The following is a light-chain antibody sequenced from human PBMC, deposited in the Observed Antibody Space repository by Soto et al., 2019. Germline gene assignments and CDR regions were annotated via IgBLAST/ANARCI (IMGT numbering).Light chain of an antibody. V-gene: IGKV1-5*01. J-gene: IGKJ1*01. CDR1: QTISNW. CDR3: QQYNSYSL. Sequence: DIQMTESPSTLSASVGDRVTITCRASQTISNWLAWYQQTPGKAPKLLIYDASSLESGVPSRFRGSGSGTEFTLTISSLQTEDSATYYCQQYNSYSLFGQGTKVDIK. CDR2: DAS.